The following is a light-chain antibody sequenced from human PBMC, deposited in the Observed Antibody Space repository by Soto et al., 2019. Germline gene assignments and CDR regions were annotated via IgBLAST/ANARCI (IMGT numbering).Light chain of an antibody. V-gene: IGLV2-11*01. CDR3: CSYAGTFRGYV. CDR2: DVS. J-gene: IGLJ1*01. Sequence: QSALTQPRSVSESPGQSVTFSCTGTSSDVGGFDYVSWVQQHPGKVPKLMIYDVSKRPSGVPDRFSGSKSGNTASLTISGLQAEDEADYYCCSYAGTFRGYVFGTGTKLTVL. CDR1: SSDVGGFDY.